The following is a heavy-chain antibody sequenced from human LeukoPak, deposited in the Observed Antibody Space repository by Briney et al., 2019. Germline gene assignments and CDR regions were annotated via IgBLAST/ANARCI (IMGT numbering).Heavy chain of an antibody. V-gene: IGHV1-18*01. CDR3: ARESNWAYYFDY. CDR1: GYTFTSYG. CDR2: SSTYNSDT. D-gene: IGHD1-1*01. J-gene: IGHJ4*02. Sequence: ASVKVSCKASGYTFTSYGISWVRQAPGQGLEWVGWSSTYNSDTKYAQSLQGRVTMTTDTSTNTAYMELRDLRSDDTAVYYCARESNWAYYFDYWGQGTLV.